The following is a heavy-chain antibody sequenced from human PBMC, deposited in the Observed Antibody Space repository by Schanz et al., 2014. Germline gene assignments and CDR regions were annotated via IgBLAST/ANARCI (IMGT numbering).Heavy chain of an antibody. CDR1: TSLFSRSV. J-gene: IGHJ6*03. CDR3: ARDHQWLARYYMDV. Sequence: QVDLVESGGGVVQPGRSLTLSCAVSTSLFSRSVIHWVRQAPGKGLEWVAVIRYDGRNKNFVESVKGRFTISRDNSKNTVNLQMNSLRAEDTAVYYCARDHQWLARYYMDVWGKGTTVTVSS. D-gene: IGHD6-19*01. V-gene: IGHV3-33*08. CDR2: IRYDGRNK.